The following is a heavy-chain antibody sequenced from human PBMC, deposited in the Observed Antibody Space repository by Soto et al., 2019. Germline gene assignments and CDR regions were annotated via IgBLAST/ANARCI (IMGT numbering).Heavy chain of an antibody. Sequence: ESGGGVVQPGTSLTLTCPASGFTFRSSGMHWVRQAPGKGLEWLAFLAYDGSQKFYADSVKGRFSISRDNTKNTLYLHMSSLTAEDTAIYYCAIVRVTDSPLDHWGPGTLVTVSS. CDR1: GFTFRSSG. CDR2: LAYDGSQK. V-gene: IGHV3-30*03. CDR3: AIVRVTDSPLDH. J-gene: IGHJ4*02. D-gene: IGHD2-21*02.